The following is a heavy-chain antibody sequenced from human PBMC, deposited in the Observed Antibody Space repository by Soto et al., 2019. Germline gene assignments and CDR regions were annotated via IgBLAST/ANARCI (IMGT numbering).Heavy chain of an antibody. CDR1: GGSFSGYY. V-gene: IGHV4-34*01. CDR2: INHSGST. D-gene: IGHD5-12*01. Sequence: PSETLSLTCAVYGGSFSGYYWSWIRQPPGKGLEWIGEINHSGSTNYNPSLKSRVTISVDTSKNQFSLKLSSVTAADTAVYYCAREGAGWLRLGHFDYWGQGTLVTVSS. J-gene: IGHJ4*02. CDR3: AREGAGWLRLGHFDY.